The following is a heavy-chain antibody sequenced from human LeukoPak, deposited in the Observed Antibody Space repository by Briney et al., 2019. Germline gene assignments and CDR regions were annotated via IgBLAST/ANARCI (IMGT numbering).Heavy chain of an antibody. V-gene: IGHV1-18*01. Sequence: ASVTVSCKASGYTFTSYAISWVRQAPGQGLEWMGWINAYNGNTNYAQKLQGRVTMTTDTSTSTAYMELRSLRSDDTAVYYCARSRGYDSSGYYPTSYYFDYWGQGTLVTVPS. CDR2: INAYNGNT. J-gene: IGHJ4*02. CDR1: GYTFTSYA. D-gene: IGHD3-22*01. CDR3: ARSRGYDSSGYYPTSYYFDY.